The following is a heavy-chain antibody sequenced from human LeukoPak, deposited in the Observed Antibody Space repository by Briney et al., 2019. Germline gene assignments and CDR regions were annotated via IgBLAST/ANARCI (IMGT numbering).Heavy chain of an antibody. V-gene: IGHV4-59*01. J-gene: IGHJ4*02. CDR2: IYYSGST. CDR1: GASITSYY. Sequence: SETLSLTCTVSGASITSYYWSWIRQPPGKALEWIGYIYYSGSTNYNPSLKSRVTISVDTSKNQFSLKLTSVTAADTAVYYCARDRPGGSSLDYWGQGTLVTVSS. CDR3: ARDRPGGSSLDY. D-gene: IGHD6-13*01.